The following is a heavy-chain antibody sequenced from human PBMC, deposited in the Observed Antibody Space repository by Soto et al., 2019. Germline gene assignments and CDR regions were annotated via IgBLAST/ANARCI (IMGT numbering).Heavy chain of an antibody. CDR3: AGSYDFWSGYYFDY. CDR2: IYYSGST. D-gene: IGHD3-3*01. Sequence: SETLSLTCTVSGCSISSYYWSWIRQPPGKGLEWIGYIYYSGSTNYNPSLKSRVTISVDTSKNQFSLKLSSVTAADTAVYYCAGSYDFWSGYYFDYWGQGTLVTVSS. CDR1: GCSISSYY. J-gene: IGHJ4*02. V-gene: IGHV4-59*01.